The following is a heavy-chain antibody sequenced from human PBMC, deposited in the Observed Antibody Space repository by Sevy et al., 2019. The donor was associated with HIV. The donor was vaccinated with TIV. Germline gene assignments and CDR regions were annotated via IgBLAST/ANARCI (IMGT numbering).Heavy chain of an antibody. D-gene: IGHD3-22*01. Sequence: GGSLRLSCVASEFRLSNYAMNWVRQAPGKGLEWVSGMSGSGGSSYYADSVKGRLTISRDNSKNTLYLQMNSLRAEDTAMYYCAKDLYYDNSLFDYWGQGILVTVSS. CDR2: MSGSGGSS. J-gene: IGHJ4*02. CDR1: EFRLSNYA. V-gene: IGHV3-23*01. CDR3: AKDLYYDNSLFDY.